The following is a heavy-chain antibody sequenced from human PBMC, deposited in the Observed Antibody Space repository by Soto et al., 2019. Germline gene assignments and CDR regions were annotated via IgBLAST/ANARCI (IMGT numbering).Heavy chain of an antibody. CDR1: GFTFSSYA. D-gene: IGHD3-3*01. CDR3: ARDLIWNGYPI. Sequence: GGSLRLSCAASGFTFSSYAMSWVRQAPGKGLEWVSYISSSSTTIYYADSVKGRFTISRDNAENSLYLHMNSLRDEDTAVYYCARDLIWNGYPIWGQGTLVTVSS. V-gene: IGHV3-48*02. CDR2: ISSSSTTI. J-gene: IGHJ4*02.